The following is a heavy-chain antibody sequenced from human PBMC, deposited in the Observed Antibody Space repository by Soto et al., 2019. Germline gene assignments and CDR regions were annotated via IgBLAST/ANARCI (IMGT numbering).Heavy chain of an antibody. CDR2: IYYSGST. CDR1: GASITSGGYY. J-gene: IGHJ3*02. V-gene: IGHV4-39*07. Sequence: PSETLSLTCTVSGASITSGGYYWGWLRQPPGKGLEWIGSIYYSGSTFYNPSLKTRVTISADTSKNQFSLHLSSVTAADTAVYYCARDAFDIWGQGTMVT. CDR3: ARDAFDI.